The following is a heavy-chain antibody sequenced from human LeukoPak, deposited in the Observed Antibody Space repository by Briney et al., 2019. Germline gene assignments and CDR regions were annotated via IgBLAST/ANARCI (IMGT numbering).Heavy chain of an antibody. CDR2: LSYGGTDW. Sequence: PGGSLRLSCAASGFTFTTDPMHWVRQTPGKGLEWLGVLSYGGTDWYYADSVRGRFTISRDNSKKTLYLQMNSLTREDTAVYYCARGTPAVAGIDYWGLGTLVTVSS. V-gene: IGHV3-30*04. CDR1: GFTFTTDP. J-gene: IGHJ4*02. D-gene: IGHD6-19*01. CDR3: ARGTPAVAGIDY.